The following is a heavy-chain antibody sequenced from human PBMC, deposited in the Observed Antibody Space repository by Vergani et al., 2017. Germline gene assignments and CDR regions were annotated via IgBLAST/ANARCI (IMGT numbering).Heavy chain of an antibody. CDR2: IIPILGIA. CDR3: ARVYCSGGSGGIDY. CDR1: GGTFSSYT. J-gene: IGHJ4*02. V-gene: IGHV1-69*02. D-gene: IGHD2-15*01. Sequence: QVQLVQSGAEVKKPGSSVKVSCKASGGTFSSYTISWVRQAPGQGLEWMGRIIPILGIANYAQKFQGRVTITADKSTSTAYMELSSLRSEDTAVYYCARVYCSGGSGGIDYWGQGTLVTVSS.